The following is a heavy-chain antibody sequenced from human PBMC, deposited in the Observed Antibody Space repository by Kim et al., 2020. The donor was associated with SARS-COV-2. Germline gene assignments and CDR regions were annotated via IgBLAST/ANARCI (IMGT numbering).Heavy chain of an antibody. V-gene: IGHV3-23*01. CDR2: VSGSGDST. CDR3: AKGDCSSASCYTTDS. Sequence: GGSLRLSCAASGFTFSTYAMTWVRQAPGKGLEWVSTVSGSGDSTNYADSVKGRFTIYRDTSKNTPYLQMNSLRAEDTAVYYCAKGDCSSASCYTTDSWG. D-gene: IGHD2-2*02. CDR1: GFTFSTYA. J-gene: IGHJ5*01.